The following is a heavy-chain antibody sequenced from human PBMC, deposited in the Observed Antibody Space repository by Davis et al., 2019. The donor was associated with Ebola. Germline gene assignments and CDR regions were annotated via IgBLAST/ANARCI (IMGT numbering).Heavy chain of an antibody. V-gene: IGHV1-69*13. J-gene: IGHJ6*02. CDR2: IIPIFGTA. Sequence: AASVKVSCKASGYTFTSYYMHWVRQAPGQGLEWMGGIIPIFGTANYAQKFQGRVTITADESTSTAYMELSSLRSEDTAVYYCARAGWPVTIFGVVIAYYYYGMDVWGQGTTVTVSS. D-gene: IGHD3-3*01. CDR3: ARAGWPVTIFGVVIAYYYYGMDV. CDR1: GYTFTSYY.